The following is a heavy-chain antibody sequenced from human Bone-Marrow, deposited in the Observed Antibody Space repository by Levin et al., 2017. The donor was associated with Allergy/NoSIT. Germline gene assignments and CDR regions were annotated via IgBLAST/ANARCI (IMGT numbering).Heavy chain of an antibody. D-gene: IGHD2-15*01. CDR1: GFTVSSNC. J-gene: IGHJ3*02. CDR3: ARETPYCSGDRRYSGETSAFDI. Sequence: GGSLRLSCAASGFTVSSNCMTWVRQAPGRGLEWVSVICSDGRIFYADSVKGRSAISTDNSKNTLYLQINSLRAEDTAIYYCARETPYCSGDRRYSGETSAFDIWGQGTMVTVSS. CDR2: ICSDGRI. V-gene: IGHV3-53*01.